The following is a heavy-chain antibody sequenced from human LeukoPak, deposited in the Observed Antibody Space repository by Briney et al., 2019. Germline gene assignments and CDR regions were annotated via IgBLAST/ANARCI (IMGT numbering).Heavy chain of an antibody. CDR3: ARSYCIGDSCYWCFDL. V-gene: IGHV4-34*01. D-gene: IGHD2-15*01. Sequence: NPSETLSLTCAVYGGSFNGYYWSWIRQPPGKGLEWIGEISHSGSTNYNPSLKSRVIISVDTSKNQFSLKLNSVTAADTAVYFCARSYCIGDSCYWCFDLWGRGNMVTVSS. CDR1: GGSFNGYY. J-gene: IGHJ2*01. CDR2: ISHSGST.